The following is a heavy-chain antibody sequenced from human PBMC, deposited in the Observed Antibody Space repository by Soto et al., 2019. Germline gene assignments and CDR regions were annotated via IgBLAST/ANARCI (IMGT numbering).Heavy chain of an antibody. CDR2: ISPYKGNT. J-gene: IGHJ4*02. Sequence: ASVKVSCKASGYTFSSIRISWGRQAPGQGLEWMGWISPYKGNTHYAQGLQGRGTMTTDTSTSTAYMELRSLRSDDTAVYYCARDLDASGSYYTDYWGQGTMVTVSS. D-gene: IGHD3-10*01. CDR3: ARDLDASGSYYTDY. V-gene: IGHV1-18*01. CDR1: GYTFSSIR.